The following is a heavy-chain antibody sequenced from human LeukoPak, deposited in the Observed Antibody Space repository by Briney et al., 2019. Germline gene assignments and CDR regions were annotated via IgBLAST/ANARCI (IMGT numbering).Heavy chain of an antibody. Sequence: SETLSLTCAVYGGSFSGYYWSWIRQPPGKGLEWIGEINQSGSTNYNPSLKSRVTISVDTSKNQFSLKLSSVTAADTAVYYCARAYYDFWSGYPNWFDPWGQGTLVTVSS. V-gene: IGHV4-34*01. CDR2: INQSGST. CDR3: ARAYYDFWSGYPNWFDP. D-gene: IGHD3-3*01. J-gene: IGHJ5*02. CDR1: GGSFSGYY.